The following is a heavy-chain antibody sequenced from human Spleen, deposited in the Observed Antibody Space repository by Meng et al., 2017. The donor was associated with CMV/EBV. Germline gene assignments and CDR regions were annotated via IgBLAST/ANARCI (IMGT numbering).Heavy chain of an antibody. CDR3: ARGPARYYDFWSGYYSYGMDV. Sequence: ASVKVSCKASGYTFTGYYMHWVRQAPGQGLEWMGWINPNSGGTNYAQKFQGRVTMTRDTSISTAYMELSRLRSEDTAVYYCARGPARYYDFWSGYYSYGMDVWGQGTTVTVSS. J-gene: IGHJ6*02. V-gene: IGHV1-2*02. CDR2: INPNSGGT. CDR1: GYTFTGYY. D-gene: IGHD3-3*01.